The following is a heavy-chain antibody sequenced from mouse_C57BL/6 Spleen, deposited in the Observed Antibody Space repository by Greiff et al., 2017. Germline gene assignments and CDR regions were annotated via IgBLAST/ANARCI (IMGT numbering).Heavy chain of an antibody. D-gene: IGHD2-5*01. CDR1: GYAFSSYW. CDR3: ARSAAYYSKGDYAMDY. CDR2: IYPGDGDT. V-gene: IGHV1-80*01. J-gene: IGHJ4*01. Sequence: VQLQESGAELGKPGASVKISCKASGYAFSSYWMNWVKQRPGKGLEWIGQIYPGDGDTNYNGKFKGKATLTADKSSSTAYMQLSSLTSEDSAVYFCARSAAYYSKGDYAMDYWGQGTSVTVSS.